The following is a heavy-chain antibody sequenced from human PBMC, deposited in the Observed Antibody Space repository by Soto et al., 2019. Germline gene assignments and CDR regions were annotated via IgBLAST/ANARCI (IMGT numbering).Heavy chain of an antibody. V-gene: IGHV3-23*01. J-gene: IGHJ4*02. Sequence: GGSLRLSCAASGFTFSSYAMSWVRQAPGKGLEWVSAISGSGGSTYYADSVKGRFTISRDNSKNTLYLQMNSLRAEDTAVYYCAKVLYGGYSGYDSVFDYWGQGTLVTVSS. CDR2: ISGSGGST. CDR3: AKVLYGGYSGYDSVFDY. CDR1: GFTFSSYA. D-gene: IGHD5-12*01.